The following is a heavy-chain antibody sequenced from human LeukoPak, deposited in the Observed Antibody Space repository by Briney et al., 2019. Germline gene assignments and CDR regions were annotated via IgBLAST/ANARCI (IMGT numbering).Heavy chain of an antibody. CDR3: AREDCSSTSCYGLPYNWFDP. J-gene: IGHJ5*02. V-gene: IGHV4-4*07. D-gene: IGHD2-2*01. CDR1: GVSIGTYY. Sequence: SETLSLTCTVSGVSIGTYYWNWIRQPAGKGLEWIGRIYTSRSTNYNPSLKSRVTMSVDTSKNQFSLKLSSVTAADTAVYYCAREDCSSTSCYGLPYNWFDPWGQGTLVTVSS. CDR2: IYTSRST.